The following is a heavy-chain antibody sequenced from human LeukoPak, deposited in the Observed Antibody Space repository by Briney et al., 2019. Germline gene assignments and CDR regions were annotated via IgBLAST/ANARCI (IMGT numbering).Heavy chain of an antibody. D-gene: IGHD1-26*01. CDR2: INPSGDNT. V-gene: IGHV1-46*01. Sequence: ASVKVSCKASGYTFTSYAMNWVRQAPGQGLEWMGIINPSGDNTWYAQKFQGRVTMTRDMSTSTAYMELSSLRSEDTAVYYCARDNSVGDTAWWFDPWGQGTLVTVSS. J-gene: IGHJ5*02. CDR3: ARDNSVGDTAWWFDP. CDR1: GYTFTSYA.